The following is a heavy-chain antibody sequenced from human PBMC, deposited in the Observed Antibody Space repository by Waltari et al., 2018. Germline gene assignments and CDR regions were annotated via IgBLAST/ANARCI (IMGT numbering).Heavy chain of an antibody. CDR1: GGSISSGGYY. Sequence: QVQLQESGPGLVKPSQTLSLTCNVSGGSISSGGYYWSWISQHPGKGLEWIGYIYYSGSTYYNPSLKSRVTISVDTSKNQFSLKLSSVTAADTAVYYCARDLSGLEPDAFDIWGQGTMVTVSS. CDR3: ARDLSGLEPDAFDI. D-gene: IGHD6-19*01. CDR2: IYYSGST. V-gene: IGHV4-31*03. J-gene: IGHJ3*02.